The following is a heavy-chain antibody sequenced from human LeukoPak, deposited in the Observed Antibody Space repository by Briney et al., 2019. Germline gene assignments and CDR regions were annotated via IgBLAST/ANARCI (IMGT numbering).Heavy chain of an antibody. V-gene: IGHV3-48*04. CDR2: ISSSSSTI. CDR3: ARDFGSGSYRSDYYYGMDV. CDR1: GFTFSSYS. Sequence: GGSLRLSCAASGFTFSSYSMNWVRQAPGKGLEWVSYISSSSSTIYYADSVKGRFTISRDNAKNSLYLQMNSLRAEDTVVYYCARDFGSGSYRSDYYYGMDVWGQGTTVTVSS. J-gene: IGHJ6*02. D-gene: IGHD3-10*01.